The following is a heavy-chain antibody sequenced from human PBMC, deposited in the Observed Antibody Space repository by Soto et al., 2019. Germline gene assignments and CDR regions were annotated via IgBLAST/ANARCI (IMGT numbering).Heavy chain of an antibody. D-gene: IGHD5-12*01. Sequence: AAVKVSCKVSGYTLTELSMHWVRQAPGKGLEWMGGFDPEDGETIYAQKFQGRVTMTEDTSTDTAYMELSSLRSEDTAVYYCATTAGGRYSGYDYWFDPWGQGTLVTVSS. V-gene: IGHV1-24*01. CDR2: FDPEDGET. J-gene: IGHJ5*02. CDR3: ATTAGGRYSGYDYWFDP. CDR1: GYTLTELS.